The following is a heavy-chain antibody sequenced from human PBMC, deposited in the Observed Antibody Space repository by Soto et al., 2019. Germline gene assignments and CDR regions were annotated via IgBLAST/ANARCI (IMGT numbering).Heavy chain of an antibody. CDR1: GFTFSSYA. Sequence: GGSLRLCCSASGFTFSSYAMSWVRQAPGKGLEWVSAISGSGGSTYYADSVKGRFTISRDNSKNTLYLQMNSLRAEDTAVYYCAKDRAGDADFDYWGQGTLVTVSS. V-gene: IGHV3-23*01. J-gene: IGHJ4*02. CDR2: ISGSGGST. CDR3: AKDRAGDADFDY. D-gene: IGHD3-16*01.